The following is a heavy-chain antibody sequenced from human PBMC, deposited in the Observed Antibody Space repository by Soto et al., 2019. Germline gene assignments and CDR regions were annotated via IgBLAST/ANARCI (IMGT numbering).Heavy chain of an antibody. CDR1: EFTFSSFP. V-gene: IGHV3-21*01. CDR2: ISTSSSHI. CDR3: ARDSVVVTATPEAFDI. Sequence: GGSLRLSCAASEFTFSSFPMHWVRQVPGKGLEWVSSISTSSSHIYYAESVKGRFTISRDNAKNSLFLQMNSLRAEDTAMYYCARDSVVVTATPEAFDIWGQGTMVTVSS. D-gene: IGHD2-15*01. J-gene: IGHJ3*02.